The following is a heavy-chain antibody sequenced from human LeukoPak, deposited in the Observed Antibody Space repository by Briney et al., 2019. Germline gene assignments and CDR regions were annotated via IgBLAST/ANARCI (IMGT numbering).Heavy chain of an antibody. V-gene: IGHV3-30*04. Sequence: GRSLRLSCAASGFTFSNYAMHWVRQAPGKGLEWVAVISYDGSNKYYADSVKGRFTISRDNSKNTLYLQTNSLRSEDTAVYYCARPTTYYYDSSAYHVDGFDIWGQGTMVTVSS. CDR2: ISYDGSNK. CDR3: ARPTTYYYDSSAYHVDGFDI. J-gene: IGHJ3*02. CDR1: GFTFSNYA. D-gene: IGHD3-22*01.